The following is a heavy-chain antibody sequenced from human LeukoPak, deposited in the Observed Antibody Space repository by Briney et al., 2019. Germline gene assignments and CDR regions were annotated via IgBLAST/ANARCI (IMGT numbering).Heavy chain of an antibody. CDR2: ISGSGGST. Sequence: GGSLRLSCAASGFTFSSYAMSWVRQAPGRGLEWVSAISGSGGSTYYADSVKGRFTISRDNSKNTLYLQMNSLRAEDTAVYYCAKDPLRWELPHLADGDFDYWGQGTLVTVSS. V-gene: IGHV3-23*01. D-gene: IGHD1-26*01. CDR3: AKDPLRWELPHLADGDFDY. CDR1: GFTFSSYA. J-gene: IGHJ4*02.